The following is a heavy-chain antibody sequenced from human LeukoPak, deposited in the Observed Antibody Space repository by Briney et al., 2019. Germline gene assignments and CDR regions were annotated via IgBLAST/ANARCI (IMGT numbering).Heavy chain of an antibody. Sequence: GASVKVSCKTSGYSFTTYVLNWVRQAPGQGFEWMGFINTYTRNPTYAQGFTGRFVFSLDTSVNTAYLQIRSLKTEDTAVYYCARQVGTASSHDFGHWGHGTLVTVSS. D-gene: IGHD2-21*02. V-gene: IGHV7-4-1*02. CDR1: GYSFTTYV. J-gene: IGHJ4*01. CDR2: INTYTRNP. CDR3: ARQVGTASSHDFGH.